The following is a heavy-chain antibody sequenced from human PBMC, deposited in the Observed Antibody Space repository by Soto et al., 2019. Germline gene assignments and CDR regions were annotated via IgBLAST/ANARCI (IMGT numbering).Heavy chain of an antibody. CDR2: ISPYSGSR. D-gene: IGHD3-3*01. J-gene: IGHJ1*01. CDR1: GSDFERFP. V-gene: IGHV1-18*04. Sequence: QVQLVQPGGEVKRPGASVKVSCKASGSDFERFPISWVRQARGQGLEWMGLISPYSGSRYYAEKFQGRVTMTTDTSTSTAYMELRSLTSDDTAVYFCAREQYEFGDLYYADSRGQRTAVTVTS. CDR3: AREQYEFGDLYYADS.